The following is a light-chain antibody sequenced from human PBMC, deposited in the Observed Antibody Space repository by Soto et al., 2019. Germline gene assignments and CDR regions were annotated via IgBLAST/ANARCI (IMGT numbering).Light chain of an antibody. CDR1: QGVSSSY. V-gene: IGKV3-20*01. CDR2: GAS. Sequence: EIVLTQSPGTLSLSPGEGATLSCRASQGVSSSYLAWYQHKPGQAPRLLIYGASSRASGIPDRFSGSGSGTDFTLTINRLEPEEFAVYYCQQYGASVTFGPGTKVDLK. CDR3: QQYGASVT. J-gene: IGKJ3*01.